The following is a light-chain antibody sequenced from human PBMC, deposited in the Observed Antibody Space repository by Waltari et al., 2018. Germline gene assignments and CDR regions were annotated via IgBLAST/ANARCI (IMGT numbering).Light chain of an antibody. J-gene: IGKJ1*01. Sequence: EIVMTQSPVSLPVTPGEPASISCRSSQNLWNSNGHDQLGWYVQKPGQSPQLLIYLGSYRASGVHDRFSGSGAGTHFTLKITRVEAEDVGVYYCMQSLQSPWTFGQGTKVEIK. CDR3: MQSLQSPWT. CDR2: LGS. CDR1: QNLWNSNGHDQ. V-gene: IGKV2-28*01.